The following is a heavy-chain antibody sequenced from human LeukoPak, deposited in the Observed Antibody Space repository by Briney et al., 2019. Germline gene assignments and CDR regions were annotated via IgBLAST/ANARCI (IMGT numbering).Heavy chain of an antibody. V-gene: IGHV3-30-3*01. CDR2: ISYDGSNE. Sequence: QAGGSLRLSCVTSGFTFSSYAIHWVRQAPGKGLEWVAIISYDGSNEYYADSVKGRSTISRDNSKNTLYLHMNSLRVEDTAVYCCAREAGWSGVRAYYFDYWGQGTLVTVSS. D-gene: IGHD3-3*01. CDR3: AREAGWSGVRAYYFDY. J-gene: IGHJ4*02. CDR1: GFTFSSYA.